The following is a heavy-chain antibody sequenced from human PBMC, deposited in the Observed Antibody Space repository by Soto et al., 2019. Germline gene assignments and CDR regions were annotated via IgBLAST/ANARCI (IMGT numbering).Heavy chain of an antibody. CDR3: ARDATYSSSWYPDY. V-gene: IGHV1-18*01. CDR2: ISAYNGNT. D-gene: IGHD6-13*01. Sequence: ASVKVSCKASGYTFTSYGISWVRQAPGQGLEWMGWISAYNGNTNYAQKLQGRVNMTTDTSTSTAYMELRSLRSDDTAVFYCARDATYSSSWYPDYWGHGTLVTVSS. J-gene: IGHJ4*01. CDR1: GYTFTSYG.